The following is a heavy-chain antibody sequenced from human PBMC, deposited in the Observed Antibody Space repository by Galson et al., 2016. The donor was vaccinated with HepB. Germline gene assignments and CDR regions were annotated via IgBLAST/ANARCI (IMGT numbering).Heavy chain of an antibody. CDR2: ISSRRGYI. CDR3: ARVINLELTTISHFDY. CDR1: GFTFGDYY. J-gene: IGHJ4*02. Sequence: SLRLSCAASGFTFGDYYMSWIRQAPGKGLEWVSYISSRRGYINYADSVKGRFTISRDNAKNSLYLQMNSLRTEDTAVYYCARVINLELTTISHFDYWGQGTLVTVSS. D-gene: IGHD5-24*01. V-gene: IGHV3-11*06.